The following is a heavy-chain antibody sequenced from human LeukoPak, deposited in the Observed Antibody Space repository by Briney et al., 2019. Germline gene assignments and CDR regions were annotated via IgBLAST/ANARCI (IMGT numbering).Heavy chain of an antibody. CDR3: AKSGGYGLIDY. J-gene: IGHJ4*02. Sequence: SETLSLTCTVSGYSISSGYYWGWIRQPPGKGLEWIGSIYHSGSTYYNPSLKSRVTISVDTSKNQFSLKLSSVTAADTAMYFCAKSGGYGLIDYWGQGTRVIVS. V-gene: IGHV4-38-2*02. CDR1: GYSISSGYY. CDR2: IYHSGST. D-gene: IGHD1-26*01.